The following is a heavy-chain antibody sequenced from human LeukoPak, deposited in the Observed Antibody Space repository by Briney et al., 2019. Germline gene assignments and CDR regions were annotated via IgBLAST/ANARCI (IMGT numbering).Heavy chain of an antibody. J-gene: IGHJ4*02. CDR3: AKDKPRYSGTLYYFDY. D-gene: IGHD1-26*01. CDR1: GFTFSDYY. Sequence: GGSLRLSCAASGFTFSDYYMSWIRQAPGKGLEWVSYISSSGSTIYYADSVKGRFTISRDNFKNTLYLQMNSLRAEDTAVYYCAKDKPRYSGTLYYFDYWGQGTLVTVSS. V-gene: IGHV3-11*04. CDR2: ISSSGSTI.